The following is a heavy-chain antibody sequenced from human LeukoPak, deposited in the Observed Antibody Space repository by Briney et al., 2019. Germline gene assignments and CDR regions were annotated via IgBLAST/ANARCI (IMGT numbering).Heavy chain of an antibody. CDR1: GYTFTSYY. J-gene: IGHJ4*02. V-gene: IGHV1-46*01. Sequence: GASVKVSCKASGYTFTSYYMHWVQQAPGQGLEWMGIINPSGGSTSYTQKFQGRVTMTRDTSTTTVYMELSSLSSQYTGVYYCARHKEVGDYYYFGYWGQGTLVTVSS. CDR2: INPSGGST. CDR3: ARHKEVGDYYYFGY. D-gene: IGHD2/OR15-2a*01.